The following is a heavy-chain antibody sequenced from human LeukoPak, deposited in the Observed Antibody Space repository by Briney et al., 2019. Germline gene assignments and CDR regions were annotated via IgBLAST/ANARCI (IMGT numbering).Heavy chain of an antibody. V-gene: IGHV4-59*01. CDR2: IYSSGST. CDR1: GASMSSFY. CDR3: ASIVGGSRFDP. J-gene: IGHJ5*02. Sequence: PSETLSLTCTVSGASMSSFYWSWIRQSPGKGLEWIGYIYSSGSTNYNPSLKSRVTISVDTSKNQFSLKLSSVTAADTAVYYCASIVGGSRFDPWGQGTLVTVSS. D-gene: IGHD1-26*01.